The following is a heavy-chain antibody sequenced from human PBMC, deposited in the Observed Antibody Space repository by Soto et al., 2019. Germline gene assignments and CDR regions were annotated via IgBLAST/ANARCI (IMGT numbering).Heavy chain of an antibody. D-gene: IGHD3-22*01. V-gene: IGHV1-69*13. CDR1: GGTFSSYA. CDR3: ARGLNYDSISLDDY. Sequence: EASVKVSCKASGGTFSSYAISWVRQAPGQGLEWVGRITPIFGTANYAQKFQGRVTITADESTSTAYMELSSLRSEDTAEYYCARGLNYDSISLDDYWGQGTLVTVSS. J-gene: IGHJ4*02. CDR2: ITPIFGTA.